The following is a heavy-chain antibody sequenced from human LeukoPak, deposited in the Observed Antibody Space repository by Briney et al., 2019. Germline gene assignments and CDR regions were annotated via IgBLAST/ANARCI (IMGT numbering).Heavy chain of an antibody. CDR2: ICGSGGST. CDR3: AKTMIVVVITGGVDY. V-gene: IGHV3-23*01. J-gene: IGHJ4*02. D-gene: IGHD3-22*01. CDR1: GFTFSSYA. Sequence: GGSLRLSCAASGFTFSSYAMSWVRQAPGKGLEWVSAICGSGGSTYYADSVKGRFTISRDNSKNTLYLQMNSLRAEDTAVYYCAKTMIVVVITGGVDYWGQGTLVTVSS.